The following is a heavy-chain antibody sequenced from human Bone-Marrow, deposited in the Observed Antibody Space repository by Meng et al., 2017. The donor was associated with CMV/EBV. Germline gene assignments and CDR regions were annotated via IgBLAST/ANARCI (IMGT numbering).Heavy chain of an antibody. CDR3: AKEIQLKPFDF. V-gene: IGHV3-74*01. CDR2: INSDGSST. Sequence: GESLKISCAASGFTFSSYWMHWVRQAPGKGLVWVSRINSDGSSTSYADSVKGRFTISRDNSENTLFLQMNSLSIEDTAIYYCAKEIQLKPFDFWGQGTLVTVSS. CDR1: GFTFSSYW. J-gene: IGHJ4*02.